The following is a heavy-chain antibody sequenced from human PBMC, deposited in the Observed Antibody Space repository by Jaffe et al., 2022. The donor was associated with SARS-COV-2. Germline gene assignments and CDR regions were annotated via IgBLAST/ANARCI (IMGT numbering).Heavy chain of an antibody. CDR2: IYYSGST. D-gene: IGHD3-22*01. V-gene: IGHV4-59*01. Sequence: QVQLQESGPGLVKPSETLSLTCTVSGGSISSYYWSWIRQPPGKGLEWIGYIYYSGSTNYNPSLKSRVTISVDTSKNQFSLKLSSVTAADTAVYYCARGGYYDSSGYYYVWYFDLWGRGTLVTVSS. J-gene: IGHJ2*01. CDR1: GGSISSYY. CDR3: ARGGYYDSSGYYYVWYFDL.